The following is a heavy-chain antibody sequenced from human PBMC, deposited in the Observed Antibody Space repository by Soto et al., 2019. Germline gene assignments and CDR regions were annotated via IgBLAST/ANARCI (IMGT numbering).Heavy chain of an antibody. Sequence: QVHLVESGGGVVQPGRSLRLSCAASGFSFGSYAMHWVRQAPGKGLEWVALISYDGSNKYYADSVKGRFTISRDNSKNTLYLKMNILRVEDTAVYYCAGSRYSSSWYRGGANSGGQGTLVTVSS. J-gene: IGHJ5*01. D-gene: IGHD6-13*01. CDR1: GFSFGSYA. CDR2: ISYDGSNK. CDR3: AGSRYSSSWYRGGANS. V-gene: IGHV3-30-3*01.